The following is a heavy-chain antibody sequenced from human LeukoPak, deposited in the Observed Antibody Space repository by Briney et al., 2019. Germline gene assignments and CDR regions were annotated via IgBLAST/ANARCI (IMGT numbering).Heavy chain of an antibody. CDR1: GFTFSNYA. V-gene: IGHV3-23*01. CDR3: ARVVYDFWSAYDY. CDR2: ISGSGGST. D-gene: IGHD3-3*01. Sequence: GGSLRLSCAASGFTFSNYAMNWVRQAPGKGLEWVSAISGSGGSTYYADSVKGRFTISRDNSKNTLYLQMNSLRAEDTALYYCARVVYDFWSAYDYWGQGTLVTVSS. J-gene: IGHJ4*02.